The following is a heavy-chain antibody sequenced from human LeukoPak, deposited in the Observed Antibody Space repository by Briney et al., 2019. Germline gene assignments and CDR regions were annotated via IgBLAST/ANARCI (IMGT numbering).Heavy chain of an antibody. CDR1: GFSFSSYA. D-gene: IGHD2-15*01. Sequence: GGSLRLSCAASGFSFSSYAMSWVRQASGKGLEWVSAISGSGGSTNYADSVKGRFTISRDNSKNTLYLQMNSLRAEDTAVYYCAKRSCSGGSCNFDYWGQGTLVTVSS. CDR3: AKRSCSGGSCNFDY. J-gene: IGHJ4*02. CDR2: ISGSGGST. V-gene: IGHV3-23*01.